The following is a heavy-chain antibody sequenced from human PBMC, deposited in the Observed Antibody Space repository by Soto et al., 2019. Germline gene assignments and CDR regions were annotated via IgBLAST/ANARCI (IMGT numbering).Heavy chain of an antibody. CDR3: AREIMGATSSSPYFDY. D-gene: IGHD1-26*01. J-gene: IGHJ4*02. V-gene: IGHV4-59*01. CDR1: GGSISSYY. CDR2: IYYSGST. Sequence: KPSETLSLTCTVSGGSISSYYWSWIRQPPGKGLEWIGYIYYSGSTNYNPSLKSRVTISVDTSKNQFSLKLSSVTAADTAVYYCAREIMGATSSSPYFDYWGQGTLVTVSS.